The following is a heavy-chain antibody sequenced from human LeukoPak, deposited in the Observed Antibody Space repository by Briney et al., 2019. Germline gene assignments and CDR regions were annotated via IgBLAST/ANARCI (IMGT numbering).Heavy chain of an antibody. CDR2: MYRDGRS. Sequence: GGSLRRYGEGSGLSVRNEFMKWVRQSPGRGLEWVSAMYRDGRSDYADSARDRSTISRDNSKNIVFLHMKTLRVDDTAIYYCARDKRRYFDLWGQGTLVTVSS. J-gene: IGHJ4*02. CDR3: ARDKRRYFDL. D-gene: IGHD3-9*01. V-gene: IGHV3-66*01. CDR1: GLSVRNEF.